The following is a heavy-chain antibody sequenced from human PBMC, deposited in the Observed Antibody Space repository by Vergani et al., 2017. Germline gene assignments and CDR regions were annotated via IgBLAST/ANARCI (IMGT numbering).Heavy chain of an antibody. CDR1: GFTFSSYS. CDR2: ISSSSSTI. Sequence: EVQLVESGGGLVQPGGSLRLSCAASGFTFSSYSMNWVRQAPGKGLEWVSYISSSSSTIYYADSVKGRFTISRDNAKNSVYLQMNSLRAEDTAVYYCARPGDHRAVDIWGQGTMVTVSS. CDR3: ARPGDHRAVDI. V-gene: IGHV3-48*04. D-gene: IGHD7-27*01. J-gene: IGHJ3*02.